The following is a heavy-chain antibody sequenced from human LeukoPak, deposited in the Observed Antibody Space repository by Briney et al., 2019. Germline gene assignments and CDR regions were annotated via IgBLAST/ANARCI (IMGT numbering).Heavy chain of an antibody. CDR2: IYYSGST. J-gene: IGHJ1*01. CDR3: ARSSEATVAPIKRYLEN. V-gene: IGHV4-39*01. CDR1: GGSISSGGYY. D-gene: IGHD5-12*01. Sequence: PSQTLPLTCTVSGGSISSGGYYWGWIRQPPGKGLEWIGSIYYSGSTYYNPSLKSRVTASMDTSKNQFSLKLSSVTAADTAMYYCARSSEATVAPIKRYLENWGQGTLVTVSS.